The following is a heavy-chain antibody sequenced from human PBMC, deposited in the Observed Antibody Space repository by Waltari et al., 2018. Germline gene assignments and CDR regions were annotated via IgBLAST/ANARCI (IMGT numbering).Heavy chain of an antibody. CDR1: EFNFNNYA. Sequence: QMQLVESGGGVVQRGGSLRLSCRGSEFNFNNYAMQWVRQAPGKGLEWVALISYHGSNKYYADSVRGRFGISRDTSKNTVDLQMDSVRHEDTAVYFCARGRSADGYITDLWGQGTLVTVSS. V-gene: IGHV3-30*09. CDR3: ARGRSADGYITDL. D-gene: IGHD5-12*01. J-gene: IGHJ5*02. CDR2: ISYHGSNK.